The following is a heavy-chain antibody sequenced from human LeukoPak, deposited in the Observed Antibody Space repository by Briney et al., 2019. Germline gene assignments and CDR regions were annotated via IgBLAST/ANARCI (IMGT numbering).Heavy chain of an antibody. CDR2: TSHSSIYI. V-gene: IGHV3-21*01. Sequence: PGGSLRLSCAASGFSFSTYSMNWVRQAPGKGLEWVSSTSHSSIYIYYADSVKGRFTISRDNAKNSLYLQMNSLRAEDTAVYYCARAGVATILGNFDYWGQGALVTVSS. J-gene: IGHJ4*02. CDR1: GFSFSTYS. D-gene: IGHD5-12*01. CDR3: ARAGVATILGNFDY.